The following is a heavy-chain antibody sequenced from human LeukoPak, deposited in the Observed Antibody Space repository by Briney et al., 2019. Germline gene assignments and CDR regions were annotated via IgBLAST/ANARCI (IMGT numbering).Heavy chain of an antibody. CDR2: IGGSGDSP. CDR1: GFTFSSYG. D-gene: IGHD1-26*01. Sequence: PGGSLRLSCAASGFTFSSYGMSWVRQAPGKGLEWVSTIGGSGDSPYYADSVKGRFAISRDNSKNTLFLHMNSLRAEDTAVYYRAKEPHHSGSYYLDYWGQGTLVTVSS. CDR3: AKEPHHSGSYYLDY. V-gene: IGHV3-23*01. J-gene: IGHJ4*02.